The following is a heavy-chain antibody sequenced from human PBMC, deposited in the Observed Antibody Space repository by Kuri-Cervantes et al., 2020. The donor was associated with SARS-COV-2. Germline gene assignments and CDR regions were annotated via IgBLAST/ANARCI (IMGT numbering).Heavy chain of an antibody. J-gene: IGHJ6*02. CDR1: GFTFSNYA. CDR3: ARVYEYVRLAWGMDV. V-gene: IGHV3-30*04. CDR2: ISYDGSSK. D-gene: IGHD2/OR15-2a*01. Sequence: GGSLRLSCAVSGFTFSNYAMHRVRQAPGKGLEWVAVISYDGSSKYYADSVKGRFTISRDNPKNTLYLQMNRLTIEDTAVYYCARVYEYVRLAWGMDVWGQGTTVTVSS.